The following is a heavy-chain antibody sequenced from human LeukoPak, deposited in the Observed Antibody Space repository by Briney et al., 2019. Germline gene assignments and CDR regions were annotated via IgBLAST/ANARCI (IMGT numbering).Heavy chain of an antibody. CDR2: MNPNSGNT. D-gene: IGHD5-18*01. V-gene: IGHV1-8*01. J-gene: IGHJ4*02. CDR3: ARRNTAMVAGLDY. Sequence: ASVKVSCKASGYTFTTYDINWVRQATGQGLEWMGWMNPNSGNTAYAQKFQGRVTVTRNTSISTAFMELSGLRSEDTAVYFCARRNTAMVAGLDYWGQGSLVTVSS. CDR1: GYTFTTYD.